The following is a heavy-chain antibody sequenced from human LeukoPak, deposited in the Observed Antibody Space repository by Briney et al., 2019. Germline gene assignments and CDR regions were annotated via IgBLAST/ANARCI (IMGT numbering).Heavy chain of an antibody. V-gene: IGHV4-59*08. J-gene: IGHJ4*02. CDR3: ARQLWFEGYFDY. D-gene: IGHD3-10*01. Sequence: PSETLSLTCTVSGGSISSYYWSWIRQPPGKGLEWIGYIYHSGSTDYNSSLTSRVTISVDTSKNQFSLKLSSVTAADTAVYYCARQLWFEGYFDYWGQGTLVTVSS. CDR1: GGSISSYY. CDR2: IYHSGST.